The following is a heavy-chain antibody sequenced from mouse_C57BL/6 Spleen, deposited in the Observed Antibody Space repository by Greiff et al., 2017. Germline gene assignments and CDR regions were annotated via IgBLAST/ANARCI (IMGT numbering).Heavy chain of an antibody. Sequence: QVQLQQPGAELVRPGTSVKLSCKASGYTFTSYWMHWVKQRPGQGLAWIGVIDPSDSYTNYNQKFKGKATLTVDTSSSTAYMQLSSLTSEDSAVYYCARDYGNYGGDFDYWGQGTTRTVSS. J-gene: IGHJ2*01. CDR2: IDPSDSYT. D-gene: IGHD2-1*01. V-gene: IGHV1-59*01. CDR3: ARDYGNYGGDFDY. CDR1: GYTFTSYW.